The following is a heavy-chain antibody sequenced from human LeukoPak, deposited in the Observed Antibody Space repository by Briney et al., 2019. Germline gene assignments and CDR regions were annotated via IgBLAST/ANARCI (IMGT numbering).Heavy chain of an antibody. Sequence: SETLSLTCTVSGGSISSYYWSWIRQPPGKGLEWIGYIYYSGSTNYNPSLKSRVTISVDTSKNQSSLKLSSVTAADTAVYYCARGTGDYVSAYNWFDPWGQGTLVTVSS. V-gene: IGHV4-59*12. J-gene: IGHJ5*02. CDR2: IYYSGST. CDR1: GGSISSYY. CDR3: ARGTGDYVSAYNWFDP. D-gene: IGHD4-17*01.